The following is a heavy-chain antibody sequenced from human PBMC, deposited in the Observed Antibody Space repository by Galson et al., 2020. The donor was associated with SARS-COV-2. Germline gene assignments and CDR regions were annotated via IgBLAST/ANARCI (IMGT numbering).Heavy chain of an antibody. CDR2: INHSGST. Sequence: ETLSLTCAVYGGSFSGYYWSWIRQPPGKGLEWIGEINHSGSTNYNPSLKSRVTISVDTSKNQFSLKLSSVTAADTAVYYCARGRRWLELDYWGQGTLVTVSS. D-gene: IGHD5-12*01. J-gene: IGHJ4*02. CDR3: ARGRRWLELDY. CDR1: GGSFSGYY. V-gene: IGHV4-34*01.